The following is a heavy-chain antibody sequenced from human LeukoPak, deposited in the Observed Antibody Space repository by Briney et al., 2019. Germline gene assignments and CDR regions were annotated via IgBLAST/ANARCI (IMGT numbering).Heavy chain of an antibody. V-gene: IGHV3-9*01. Sequence: PGRSLRLSCAASGFTFDDYAMHWFRQAPGKGLEWVSGISWNSGSIGYADSVKGRFTISRDNAKNSLYLQMNSLRAEDTALYYCAKGHYYDSSGSAFDIWGQGTMVTVSS. CDR2: ISWNSGSI. J-gene: IGHJ3*02. CDR1: GFTFDDYA. CDR3: AKGHYYDSSGSAFDI. D-gene: IGHD3-22*01.